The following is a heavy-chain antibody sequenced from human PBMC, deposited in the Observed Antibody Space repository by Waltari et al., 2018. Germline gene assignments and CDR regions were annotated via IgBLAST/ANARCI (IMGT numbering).Heavy chain of an antibody. Sequence: QVQLVQSGAEVKKPGASVKVSCKVSGYTLTELSMHWVRQAPGKGLEWMGGVDPEDVQTIYAQKFQGIVTMTEDTSTDTAYMELSSLRSEDTAVYYCATSGNHGYYFDYWGQGTLVTVSS. J-gene: IGHJ4*02. V-gene: IGHV1-24*01. CDR1: GYTLTELS. CDR3: ATSGNHGYYFDY. CDR2: VDPEDVQT. D-gene: IGHD3-22*01.